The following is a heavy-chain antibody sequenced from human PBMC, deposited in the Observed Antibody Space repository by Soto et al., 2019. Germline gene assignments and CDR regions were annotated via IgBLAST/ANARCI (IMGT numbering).Heavy chain of an antibody. D-gene: IGHD6-19*01. Sequence: QVQLVQSGAEVKKPGASVKVSCKASGYTFTSYGISWVRQAPGQGLEWMGWVNAYNGNTNYAQKFHXRIXMTTDTSTSTAYMELRSLRSDDTAVYYCAREAVSGRTGFDYWGQGTLVTVSS. CDR1: GYTFTSYG. J-gene: IGHJ4*02. V-gene: IGHV1-18*01. CDR3: AREAVSGRTGFDY. CDR2: VNAYNGNT.